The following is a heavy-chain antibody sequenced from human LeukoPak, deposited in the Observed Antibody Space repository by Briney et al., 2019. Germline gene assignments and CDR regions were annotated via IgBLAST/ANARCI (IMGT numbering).Heavy chain of an antibody. CDR2: MNPNSGNT. CDR1: GYTFTSYD. CDR3: ARGLYDYGDNSQGPADY. D-gene: IGHD4-17*01. J-gene: IGHJ4*02. Sequence: ASVKVSCKASGYTFTSYDINWVRQATGQGLEWMGWMNPNSGNTGYAQKFQGRVTITRNTSISTAYMELSSLRSEDTAVYYCARGLYDYGDNSQGPADYWGQGTLVTVSS. V-gene: IGHV1-8*03.